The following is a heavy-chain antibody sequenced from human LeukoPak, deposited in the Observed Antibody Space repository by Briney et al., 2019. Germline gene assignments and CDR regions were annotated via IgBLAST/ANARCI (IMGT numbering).Heavy chain of an antibody. Sequence: GGSLRLSCAASGFIFSEYYMGWIRQAPGKGLEWVSYISNSGGTTYYADSVKGRFTISRDDAKNTVYLQMNSLRAEDTAVYYCARQQGVQYLNFDYWGQGALVTVSS. D-gene: IGHD3-10*01. CDR3: ARQQGVQYLNFDY. CDR1: GFIFSEYY. CDR2: ISNSGGTT. J-gene: IGHJ4*02. V-gene: IGHV3-11*01.